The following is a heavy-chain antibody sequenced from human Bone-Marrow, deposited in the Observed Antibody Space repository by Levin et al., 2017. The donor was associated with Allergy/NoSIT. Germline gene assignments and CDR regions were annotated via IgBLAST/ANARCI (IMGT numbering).Heavy chain of an antibody. CDR3: AKDIRSFSRAVAGPFDY. Sequence: QPGGSLRLSCAASGFRFTDYAIHWVRQPPGKGLEWVSGITWNSGTVDYADSVKGRFTISRDNANKSLYLQMNGLRAEDTALYYCAKDIRSFSRAVAGPFDYWGQGTLVTVSS. V-gene: IGHV3-9*01. D-gene: IGHD3-10*01. CDR1: GFRFTDYA. J-gene: IGHJ4*02. CDR2: ITWNSGTV.